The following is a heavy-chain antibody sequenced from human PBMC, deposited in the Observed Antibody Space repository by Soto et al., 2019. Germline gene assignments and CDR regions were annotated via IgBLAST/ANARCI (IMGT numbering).Heavy chain of an antibody. Sequence: QVQLEQSGSEVKKSGSSVKVSCKASGYSFSSHAITWVRQAPGQGLEWMGGIIPVFGTPSYAQKFQGRVTISADKDTNTSYLELRSLRSEDTAVYYCARGGALSTSWYWGDGLDSWGQGTQVTVSS. CDR2: IIPVFGTP. D-gene: IGHD6-13*01. J-gene: IGHJ4*02. CDR3: ARGGALSTSWYWGDGLDS. V-gene: IGHV1-69*06. CDR1: GYSFSSHA.